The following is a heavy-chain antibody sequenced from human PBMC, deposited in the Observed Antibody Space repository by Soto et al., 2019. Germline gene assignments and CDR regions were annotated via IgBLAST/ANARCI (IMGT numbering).Heavy chain of an antibody. CDR1: GRTFSINADF. Sequence: ETLSLTCTVSGRTFSINADFWYLAWIRQPPGKGLEWIGSIDNGGNTYYNPPLKSRVIISADTSKNQFSLSLNSVTAADTAVYYCVTRSLLVAPTWGQGILVTVSS. CDR2: IDNGGNT. V-gene: IGHV4-39*01. J-gene: IGHJ4*02. CDR3: VTRSLLVAPT. D-gene: IGHD2-21*01.